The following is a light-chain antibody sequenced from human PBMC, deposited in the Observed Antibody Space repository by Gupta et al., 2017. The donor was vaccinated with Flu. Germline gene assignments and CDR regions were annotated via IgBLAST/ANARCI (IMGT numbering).Light chain of an antibody. CDR3: QQRYSTPFS. Sequence: DIQMTQSPSSLSASVGDRVTITCRASQSISSYLDWYQQKPGKAPKLLIYAASSVQSGVPSRFSGSGYGTDFTLTISSRQPEDFAIYYCQQRYSTPFSFGQGTKVEIK. CDR2: AAS. J-gene: IGKJ2*01. V-gene: IGKV1-39*01. CDR1: QSISSY.